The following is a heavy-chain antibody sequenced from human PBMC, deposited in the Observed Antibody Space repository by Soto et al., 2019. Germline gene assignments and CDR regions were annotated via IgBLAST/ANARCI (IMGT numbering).Heavy chain of an antibody. V-gene: IGHV4-61*01. CDR2: IYYSGST. J-gene: IGHJ5*02. Sequence: PSETLSLTCTVSGGSVSSGSYYWSWIRQPPGKGLEWIGYIYYSGSTNYNPSLKSRVTTSVDTSKNQFSLKLSSATAADTAVYYCARGLRYDFWSGYRPYNWFDPWGQGTLVTVSS. CDR3: ARGLRYDFWSGYRPYNWFDP. CDR1: GGSVSSGSYY. D-gene: IGHD3-3*01.